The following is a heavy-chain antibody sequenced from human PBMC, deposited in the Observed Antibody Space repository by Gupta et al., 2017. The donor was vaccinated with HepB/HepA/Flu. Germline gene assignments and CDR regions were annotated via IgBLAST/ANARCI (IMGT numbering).Heavy chain of an antibody. CDR1: GGTFSSYA. D-gene: IGHD2-8*01. CDR2: IIPILGIA. J-gene: IGHJ6*02. V-gene: IGHV1-69*04. CDR3: ASRVDCTNGVCYAHYYYYGMDV. Sequence: QVQLVQSGAEVKKPGSSVKVSCKASGGTFSSYAISWVRQAPGQGLEWMGRIIPILGIANYAQKFQGRVTITADKSTSTAYMELSSLRSEDTAVYYCASRVDCTNGVCYAHYYYYGMDVWGQGTTVTVSS.